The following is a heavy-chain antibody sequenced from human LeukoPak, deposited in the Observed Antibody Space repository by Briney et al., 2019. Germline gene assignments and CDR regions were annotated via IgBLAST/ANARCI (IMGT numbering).Heavy chain of an antibody. D-gene: IGHD5-18*01. V-gene: IGHV3-23*01. CDR3: AKDRYSYGPTYYFDY. J-gene: IGHJ4*02. CDR1: GYTFSSYA. CDR2: ISGSGGST. Sequence: GGSLRLSCAAPGYTFSSYAMSWGRQAPGKGLEWVSAISGSGGSTYYADSVKGRFTVSRDNSKNTLYLQMNSLRAEDTAVYYCAKDRYSYGPTYYFDYWGQGTLVTVSS.